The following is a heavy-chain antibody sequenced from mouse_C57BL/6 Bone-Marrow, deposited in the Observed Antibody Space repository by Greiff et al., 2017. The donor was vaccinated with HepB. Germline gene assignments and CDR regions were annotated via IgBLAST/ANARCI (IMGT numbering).Heavy chain of an antibody. V-gene: IGHV14-2*01. CDR2: IDPEDGET. D-gene: IGHD1-1*01. CDR1: GFNIKDYY. J-gene: IGHJ1*03. CDR3: AREEGLLNLWYFDV. Sequence: EVKLVESGAELVKPGASVKLSCTASGFNIKDYYMHWVKQRTEQGLEWIGRIDPEDGETKYAPKFQGKATITADTSSNTAYLQLSSLTSEDTAVYYGAREEGLLNLWYFDVWGTGTTVTVSS.